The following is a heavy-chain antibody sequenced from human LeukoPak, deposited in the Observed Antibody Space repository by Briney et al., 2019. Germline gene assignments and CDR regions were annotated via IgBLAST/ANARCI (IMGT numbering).Heavy chain of an antibody. CDR1: GYTFTSYD. CDR3: AREGSSWYKY. V-gene: IGHV1-8*03. J-gene: IGHJ4*02. D-gene: IGHD6-13*01. Sequence: ASVKVSCKASGYTFTSYDINWVRQATGQGLEWMGWMNPNSGNTVYAQKFQGRVTITRNTSISTAYMELSSLRSEDTAVYYCAREGSSWYKYWGQGTLVTVSS. CDR2: MNPNSGNT.